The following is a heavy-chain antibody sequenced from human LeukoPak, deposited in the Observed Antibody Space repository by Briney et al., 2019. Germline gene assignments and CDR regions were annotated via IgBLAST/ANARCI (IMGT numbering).Heavy chain of an antibody. CDR2: INLVGST. CDR1: GGSFSGYY. Sequence: SETLSLTCAVYGGSFSGYYWSWIRQPPGKGLEWIGEINLVGSTNYNPSLKSRVTISVDTSKNQFSLKLSSVTAADTAVYYCARDPRAAAHWGQGTLVTVSS. CDR3: ARDPRAAAH. D-gene: IGHD6-13*01. J-gene: IGHJ4*02. V-gene: IGHV4-34*01.